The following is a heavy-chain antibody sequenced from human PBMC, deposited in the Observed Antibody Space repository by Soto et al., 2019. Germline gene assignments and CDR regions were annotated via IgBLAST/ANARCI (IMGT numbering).Heavy chain of an antibody. D-gene: IGHD3-10*01. CDR1: RFTFNPYN. CDR3: AREFSLSAGSYFDY. CDR2: ICSSSSTI. J-gene: IGHJ4*02. Sequence: PGGSLRLSCTASRFTFNPYNMTWVRQAPGKGLEWVSYICSSSSTIKYADTVEGRFTVSRDNGRKSLYLQMNSLRDEDTAVYFCAREFSLSAGSYFDYWGQGTLVTVSS. V-gene: IGHV3-48*02.